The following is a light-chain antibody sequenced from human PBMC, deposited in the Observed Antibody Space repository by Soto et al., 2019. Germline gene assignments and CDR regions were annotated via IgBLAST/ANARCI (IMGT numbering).Light chain of an antibody. CDR2: AAS. CDR1: RDIRSD. CDR3: LQDYTYPRT. J-gene: IGKJ1*01. Sequence: AIQMTQSPSALSASVGDRVTITCRSSRDIRSDLGWYQQKPGKAPKLLMFAASSPQSGVPSRFSGSGSGTHFTLTISSLQPEDFATYYCLQDYTYPRTFGQGTKVEI. V-gene: IGKV1-6*01.